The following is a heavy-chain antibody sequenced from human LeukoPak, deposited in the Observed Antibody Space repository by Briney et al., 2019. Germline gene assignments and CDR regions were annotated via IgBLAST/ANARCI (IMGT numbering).Heavy chain of an antibody. CDR3: AKRGVVIRVILVGFHKEAYYFDS. Sequence: PGGSLRLSCAVSGITLSNYGMSWVRQAPGKGLEWVAGISDSGGRTKYADSVKGRFTIYRDNPKNTLYLQMNSLRAEDTAVYFCAKRGVVIRVILVGFHKEAYYFDSWGQGALVTVSS. J-gene: IGHJ4*02. D-gene: IGHD3-10*01. V-gene: IGHV3-23*01. CDR2: ISDSGGRT. CDR1: GITLSNYG.